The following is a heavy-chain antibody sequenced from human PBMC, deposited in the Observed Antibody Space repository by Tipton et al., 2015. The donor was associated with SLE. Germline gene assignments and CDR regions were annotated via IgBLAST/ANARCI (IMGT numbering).Heavy chain of an antibody. V-gene: IGHV1-2*06. CDR3: ARGRGYSYGFFDY. CDR1: GYTFTGYY. D-gene: IGHD5-18*01. J-gene: IGHJ4*02. Sequence: QLVQSGPEVKKPGASVKVSCKASGYTFTGYYMHWVRQAPGQGLEWMGRINPNSGGTNYAQKFQGRVTMTRYTSISTAYMELSRLRSDDSAVYYCARGRGYSYGFFDYWVQGTLVTVSS. CDR2: INPNSGGT.